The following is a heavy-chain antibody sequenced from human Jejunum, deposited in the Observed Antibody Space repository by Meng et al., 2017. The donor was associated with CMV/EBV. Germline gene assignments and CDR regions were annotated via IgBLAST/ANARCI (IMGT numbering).Heavy chain of an antibody. Sequence: TFDTYWMNWVRQVPGKGLMWLSYINTDETKIAYADSVKGRFFISRDNTKNTLYLQMNSLRPDDSAIYYCARPPSLWDYGAHQPFNLWGRGTLVTVSS. CDR3: ARPPSLWDYGAHQPFNL. J-gene: IGHJ4*02. CDR2: INTDETKI. CDR1: TFDTYW. V-gene: IGHV3-74*03. D-gene: IGHD4/OR15-4a*01.